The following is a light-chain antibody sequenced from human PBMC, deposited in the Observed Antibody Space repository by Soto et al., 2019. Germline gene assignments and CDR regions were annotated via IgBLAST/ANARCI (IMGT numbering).Light chain of an antibody. V-gene: IGKV3-20*01. CDR3: QQYDNFPRT. Sequence: EIVLTQSPGTLSLSPGERATLSCRASQSVSNNYLAWLQQKPGQAPRLLIYGASSRATGIPYRFSGSGSETDFTLTISRLEPEDFAVYYCQQYDNFPRTFGQGTKVEIK. CDR1: QSVSNNY. CDR2: GAS. J-gene: IGKJ1*01.